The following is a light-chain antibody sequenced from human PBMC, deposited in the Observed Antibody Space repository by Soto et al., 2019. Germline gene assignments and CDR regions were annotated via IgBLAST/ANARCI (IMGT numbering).Light chain of an antibody. Sequence: QSALTQPASVSGSPGQSITISCAGTMRDIGAYNLVSWYQQHPGKAPQLIIYEVRNRPSGISFRFSGSKSGNTASLTISGLQAEDEADYYCSSFTSRFTFVFGTGTKLTVL. V-gene: IGLV2-14*03. CDR3: SSFTSRFTFV. CDR1: MRDIGAYNL. J-gene: IGLJ1*01. CDR2: EVR.